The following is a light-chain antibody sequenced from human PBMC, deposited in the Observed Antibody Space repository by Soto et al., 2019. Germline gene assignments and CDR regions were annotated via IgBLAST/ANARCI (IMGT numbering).Light chain of an antibody. J-gene: IGKJ1*01. Sequence: EIVMTQSPATLSVSPGERAALSCRASQSVSSNLAWYQQKPGQAPRLLIYGASTRATGIPAGFSGSGSGTEFTITISSLQSEDFAVYYCQQYNNWPWTFGQGTKVESK. CDR3: QQYNNWPWT. V-gene: IGKV3-15*01. CDR1: QSVSSN. CDR2: GAS.